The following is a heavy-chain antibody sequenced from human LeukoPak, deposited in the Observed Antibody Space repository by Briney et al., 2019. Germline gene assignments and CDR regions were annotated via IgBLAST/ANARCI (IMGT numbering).Heavy chain of an antibody. CDR3: ARDRGYSTFDF. Sequence: GGSLTLSCAASGFTFSSYWMSWVRQAPGKGLEWVANINQDESEENFVDSVKGRFSISRDNAKRSLYLQMNSLRAEDTVMYYCARDRGYSTFDFWGQGTLVTVSS. CDR2: INQDESEE. V-gene: IGHV3-7*04. D-gene: IGHD4-11*01. CDR1: GFTFSSYW. J-gene: IGHJ4*02.